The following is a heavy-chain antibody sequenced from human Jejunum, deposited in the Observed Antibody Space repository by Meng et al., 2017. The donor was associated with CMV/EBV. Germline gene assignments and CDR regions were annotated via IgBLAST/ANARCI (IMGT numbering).Heavy chain of an antibody. Sequence: SGSISSYYWGWIRQPPGKGLEWIGFLYYKGSTSYNPSLRSRVTMSVDTSKNQCSLKVTSVTAADTALYYCARFSSTGAYYLGMDVWGQGTTVTVSS. D-gene: IGHD1-1*01. CDR2: LYYKGST. J-gene: IGHJ6*02. V-gene: IGHV4-59*01. CDR3: ARFSSTGAYYLGMDV. CDR1: SGSISSYY.